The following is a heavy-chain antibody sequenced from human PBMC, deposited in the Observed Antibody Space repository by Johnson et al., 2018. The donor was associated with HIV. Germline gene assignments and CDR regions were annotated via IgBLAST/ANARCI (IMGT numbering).Heavy chain of an antibody. J-gene: IGHJ3*02. Sequence: QMLLVESGGGLVQPGRSLRLSCAASEFTFDDYAMHWVRQAPGKGLEWVAFTRTDGRNEYYADYVKGRFTISRDNSKNTLYLQMNSLTTEDTAVYYCATYTSMITMYVEIKGGAFDIWGQGTMVTVSS. CDR2: TRTDGRNE. CDR3: ATYTSMITMYVEIKGGAFDI. CDR1: EFTFDDYA. V-gene: IGHV3-33*08. D-gene: IGHD3-16*01.